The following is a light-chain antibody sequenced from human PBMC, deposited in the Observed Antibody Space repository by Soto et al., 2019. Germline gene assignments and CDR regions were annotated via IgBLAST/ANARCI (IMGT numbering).Light chain of an antibody. J-gene: IGLJ2*01. V-gene: IGLV2-14*03. CDR1: SSDIGGYKY. CDR3: SSYTSYNTRYVV. CDR2: DVS. Sequence: QSALTQPASVSGSPGQSITISCTGTSSDIGGYKYVSWYQQYPGKAPKLMIYDVSNRPSGVSDRFSGSKSGNTASLTISGLQAEDEADYYCSSYTSYNTRYVVFGGGTKLTVL.